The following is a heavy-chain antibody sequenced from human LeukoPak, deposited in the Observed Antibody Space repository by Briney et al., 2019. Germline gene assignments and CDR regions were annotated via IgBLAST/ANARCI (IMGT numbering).Heavy chain of an antibody. CDR3: ARRYSSGWYDGGADYFDY. D-gene: IGHD6-19*01. Sequence: KPSETLSLTCAVYGGSFGGYYWSWIRQPPGKGLEWIGEINHSGSTNYNPSLKSRVTISVDTSKNQFSLKPSSVTAADTAVYYCARRYSSGWYDGGADYFDYWGQGTLVTVSS. V-gene: IGHV4-34*01. CDR1: GGSFGGYY. J-gene: IGHJ4*02. CDR2: INHSGST.